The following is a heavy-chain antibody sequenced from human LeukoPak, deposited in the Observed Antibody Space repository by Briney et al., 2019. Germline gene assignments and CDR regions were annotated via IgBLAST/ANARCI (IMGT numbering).Heavy chain of an antibody. D-gene: IGHD1-26*01. J-gene: IGHJ6*03. CDR1: GFTFSSYN. CDR2: ITSSSSYI. Sequence: GGSLRLSCAASGFTFSSYNMNWVRQAPGEGLEWVSSITSSSSYIYYADSVKGRFIISRDNAKNSLYLQINSLRAEDTAVYYCARDPYSGRYGDYYYYYMDVWGKGTTVTISS. V-gene: IGHV3-21*01. CDR3: ARDPYSGRYGDYYYYYMDV.